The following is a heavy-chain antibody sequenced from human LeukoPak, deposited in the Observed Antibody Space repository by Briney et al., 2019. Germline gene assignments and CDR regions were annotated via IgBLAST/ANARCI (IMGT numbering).Heavy chain of an antibody. CDR2: IYYSGST. CDR3: ASMARTMDPYYFDY. CDR1: GGSISSGDYY. Sequence: SETLSLTCTVSGGSISSGDYYWSWIRQPPGKGLEWIGYIYYSGSTHYNPSLKSRVTISVDTSKNQLSLKLSSVTAADTAVYYCASMARTMDPYYFDYWGQGTLVTVSS. J-gene: IGHJ4*02. D-gene: IGHD3-10*01. V-gene: IGHV4-30-4*01.